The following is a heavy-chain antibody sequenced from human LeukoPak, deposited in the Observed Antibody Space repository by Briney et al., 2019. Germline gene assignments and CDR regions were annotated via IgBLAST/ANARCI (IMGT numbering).Heavy chain of an antibody. J-gene: IGHJ6*02. CDR1: GGSISNHY. D-gene: IGHD3-9*01. CDR3: ARFYDNIYYYYGMDV. V-gene: IGHV4-59*11. CDR2: IYYSGTT. Sequence: PETLSLTCTVSGGSISNHYWSWFRQPPGKGLEWIGYIYYSGTTNYNPSLKSRVTISVDTSKNQFSLKLSSVTAADTAVYYCARFYDNIYYYYGMDVWGQGTTVTVSS.